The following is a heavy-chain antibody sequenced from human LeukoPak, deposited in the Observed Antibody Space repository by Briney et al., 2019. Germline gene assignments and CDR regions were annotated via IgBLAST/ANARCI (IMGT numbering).Heavy chain of an antibody. CDR2: ISSSSTSI. V-gene: IGHV3-48*01. Sequence: PGGSLRLSCAASEFTFSSYSMNWVRQAPGKGLEWVSFISSSSTSIYYADSVKGRFTISRDNAKKSLYLQTNSLRAEDTAVYYWARESHMNGMDVWGQGTTVTVSS. CDR3: ARESHMNGMDV. D-gene: IGHD2-21*01. J-gene: IGHJ6*02. CDR1: EFTFSSYS.